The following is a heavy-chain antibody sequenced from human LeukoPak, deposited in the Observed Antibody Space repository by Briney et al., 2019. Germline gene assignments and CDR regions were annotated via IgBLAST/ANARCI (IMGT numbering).Heavy chain of an antibody. D-gene: IGHD1-26*01. CDR2: IKQDGSVK. J-gene: IGHJ1*01. CDR1: GFTFSSYW. V-gene: IGHV3-7*01. CDR3: ARDDWGYCYTYFQH. Sequence: GGSLRLSCAASGFTFSSYWMSWVRQAPGKGLEWVANIKQDGSVKYYVDSVKGRFTISRDNAKNSLFLQMNSLRAEDTAVYYCARDDWGYCYTYFQHWGQGTLVTVSS.